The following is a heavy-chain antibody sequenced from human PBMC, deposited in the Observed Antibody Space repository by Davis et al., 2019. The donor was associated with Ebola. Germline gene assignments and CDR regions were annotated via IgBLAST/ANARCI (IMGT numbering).Heavy chain of an antibody. Sequence: LRLSCAVSGGSISSGGYSWSWIRQPPGKGLEWIGYIYHSGSTYYNPSLKSRVTISVDKSKNQFSLKLNSVTAADTAVYYCARDTSFVGYFDDWGQGTLVTVSS. J-gene: IGHJ4*02. CDR1: GGSISSGGYS. D-gene: IGHD2-2*01. V-gene: IGHV4-30-2*01. CDR3: ARDTSFVGYFDD. CDR2: IYHSGST.